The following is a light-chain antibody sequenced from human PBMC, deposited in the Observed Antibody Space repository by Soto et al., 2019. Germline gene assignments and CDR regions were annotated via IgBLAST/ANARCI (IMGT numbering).Light chain of an antibody. V-gene: IGKV3-20*01. CDR3: QHYVNSPRT. Sequence: EIVLTQSPGPLALSPGERATLSCMSRPSVSSSHLAWYQQKPGQAPRLFMYGASNRATGIPDRFSGSGSGKDFTLSISRLEPEDFAVYYCQHYVNSPRTFGQGTKLEIK. J-gene: IGKJ2*01. CDR2: GAS. CDR1: PSVSSSH.